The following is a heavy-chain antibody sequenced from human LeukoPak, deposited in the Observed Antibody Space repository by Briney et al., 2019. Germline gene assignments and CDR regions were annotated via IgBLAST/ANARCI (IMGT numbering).Heavy chain of an antibody. Sequence: SETLSLTCTVSSGSISTSNYYWGWVRQPPGKALEWIGNIFYSGSTYYSPSLKSRVTMSIDTSTNQLSLKLSSVTAADTAVYYCARDSGTTGEVKFDPWGQGTLVTVSS. CDR1: SGSISTSNYY. J-gene: IGHJ5*02. V-gene: IGHV4-39*07. D-gene: IGHD3-10*01. CDR3: ARDSGTTGEVKFDP. CDR2: IFYSGST.